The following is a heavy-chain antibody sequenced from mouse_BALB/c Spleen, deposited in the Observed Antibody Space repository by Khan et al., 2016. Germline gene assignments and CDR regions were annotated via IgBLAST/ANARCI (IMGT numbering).Heavy chain of an antibody. CDR2: ISYSGST. Sequence: EVQLQESGPGLVKPSQSLSLTCIVTGYSITSDYAWNWIRQFPGNKLEWMGYISYSGSTSYNPSLKSRISITRDTSKNQFFLQLNSVTTEDTATSYCARWNYGSSYFGYWGQGTTLTVSS. D-gene: IGHD1-1*01. V-gene: IGHV3-2*02. CDR3: ARWNYGSSYFGY. CDR1: GYSITSDYA. J-gene: IGHJ2*01.